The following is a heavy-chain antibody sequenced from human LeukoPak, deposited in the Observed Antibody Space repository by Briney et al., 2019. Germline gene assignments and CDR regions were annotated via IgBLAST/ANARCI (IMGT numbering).Heavy chain of an antibody. CDR2: IDPSDSYT. J-gene: IGHJ4*02. V-gene: IGHV5-10-1*01. CDR1: GYSFTSYW. CDR3: ARPAAGGDDY. D-gene: IGHD6-13*01. Sequence: GESLKISCKGSGYSFTSYWISWVHQMPGKGLEWMGRIDPSDSYTNYSPSFQGHVTISADKYISTAYLQWSSLKASDTAMYYCARPAAGGDDYWGQGTLVTVSS.